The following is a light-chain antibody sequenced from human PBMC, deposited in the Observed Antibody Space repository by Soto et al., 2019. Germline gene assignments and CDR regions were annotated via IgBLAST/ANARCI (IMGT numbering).Light chain of an antibody. CDR3: AAWDDSLSGVV. Sequence: QAVVTQPPSASGTPGQRVTISCSGSSSNIGSNYVFWYQHLPGTAPKLLIYRNNQRPSGVPDRFSGSKSGTSASLAISGLRSEDETDYYCAAWDDSLSGVVFGGGTKGTVL. V-gene: IGLV1-47*01. J-gene: IGLJ2*01. CDR2: RNN. CDR1: SSNIGSNY.